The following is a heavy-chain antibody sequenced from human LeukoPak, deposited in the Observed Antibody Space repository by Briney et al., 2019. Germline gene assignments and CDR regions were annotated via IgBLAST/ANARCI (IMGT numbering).Heavy chain of an antibody. D-gene: IGHD2-15*01. CDR1: GYILTNYA. Sequence: ASVKVSCKASGYILTNYAIHWVRQAPGQRLEWMGWTNAGNGNTKYPQEFQGRVTITRDTSANTAYMELSSLRSEDMAVYYCARSAEGYCSGASCSEYYFDYWGQGTLVTVSS. CDR2: TNAGNGNT. CDR3: ARSAEGYCSGASCSEYYFDY. J-gene: IGHJ4*02. V-gene: IGHV1-3*02.